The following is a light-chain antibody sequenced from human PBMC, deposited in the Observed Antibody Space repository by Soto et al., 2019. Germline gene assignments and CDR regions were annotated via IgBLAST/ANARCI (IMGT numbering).Light chain of an antibody. CDR1: QYINSIY. Sequence: IRVTQSPGAVSLSPKGIATLAFTANQYINSIYLAWYQQKPGQAPRLLIYGASSRATGIPDRFSGSGYGTDFTLTISRLEPEDFAGYYCQLYSTSLFTFAQGTRLEIK. CDR2: GAS. J-gene: IGKJ5*01. V-gene: IGKV3-20*01. CDR3: QLYSTSLFT.